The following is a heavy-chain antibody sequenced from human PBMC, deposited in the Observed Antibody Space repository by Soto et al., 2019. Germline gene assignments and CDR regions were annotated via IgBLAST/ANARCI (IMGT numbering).Heavy chain of an antibody. V-gene: IGHV3-9*01. Sequence: EVQLVESGGGLVQPGRSLRLSCAASGFTFVDYAMHWVRQAPGQGLEWVSGISWDGGYKGYADSVKGRFTISRDNAKKSLYLEMNSLRVEATALYYCTKDEGYCSSISCQDAFDYWGQGTMVTVS. CDR2: ISWDGGYK. CDR3: TKDEGYCSSISCQDAFDY. J-gene: IGHJ3*01. CDR1: GFTFVDYA. D-gene: IGHD2-2*01.